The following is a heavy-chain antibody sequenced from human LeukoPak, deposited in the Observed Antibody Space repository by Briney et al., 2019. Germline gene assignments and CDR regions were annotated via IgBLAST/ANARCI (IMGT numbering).Heavy chain of an antibody. J-gene: IGHJ4*02. CDR2: INRDGRST. CDR1: GFTFSSDW. CDR3: ARHPYDILTGPSFDY. D-gene: IGHD3-9*01. V-gene: IGHV3-74*01. Sequence: GGSLRLSCAASGFTFSSDWMHWVRQAPGKGLVWVSRINRDGRSTTYADSVKGRFTISRDNAKNTLYLQMNSLRAEDTAVYYCARHPYDILTGPSFDYWGQGTLVTDSS.